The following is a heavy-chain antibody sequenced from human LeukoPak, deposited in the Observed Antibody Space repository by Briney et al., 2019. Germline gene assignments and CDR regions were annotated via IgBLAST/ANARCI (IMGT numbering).Heavy chain of an antibody. Sequence: GGSLRLSCAASGFTFDDYAMHWVRQAPGKGLEWVSGISWNSGSIGYADSVKGRFTISRDNAKNSLYLQMNSLRAEDTAVYYCAREAPYYYDSSGYLDYWGQGTLVTVSS. CDR3: AREAPYYYDSSGYLDY. J-gene: IGHJ4*02. D-gene: IGHD3-22*01. CDR1: GFTFDDYA. CDR2: ISWNSGSI. V-gene: IGHV3-9*01.